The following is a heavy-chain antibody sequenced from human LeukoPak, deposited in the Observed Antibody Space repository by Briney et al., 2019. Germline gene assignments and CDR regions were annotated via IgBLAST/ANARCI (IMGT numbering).Heavy chain of an antibody. D-gene: IGHD4-11*01. Sequence: GGSLRLSCAASGFTFSSYGMHWVRQAPGKGLEWVAVISYEGGTKYYADSVTGRFTISRDNSKNTLYLQMNSLRAEDTAVYYCARGCENSNWYWYFDLWGRGTLVTVSS. V-gene: IGHV3-30*03. J-gene: IGHJ2*01. CDR2: ISYEGGTK. CDR3: ARGCENSNWYWYFDL. CDR1: GFTFSSYG.